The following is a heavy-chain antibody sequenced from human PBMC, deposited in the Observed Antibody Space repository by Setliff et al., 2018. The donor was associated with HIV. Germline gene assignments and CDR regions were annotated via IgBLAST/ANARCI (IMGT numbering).Heavy chain of an antibody. CDR2: IYYSGST. J-gene: IGHJ4*02. Sequence: SETLSLTCTVSGGSISSSSYYWGWIRQPPGKGLEWIGSIYYSGSTYYNLPLKSRVTISVDTSKNQFSLKLSSVTAADTAVYYCASPASGGSSGQYHYWGQGTLVTVSS. D-gene: IGHD6-19*01. V-gene: IGHV4-39*01. CDR1: GGSISSSSYY. CDR3: ASPASGGSSGQYHY.